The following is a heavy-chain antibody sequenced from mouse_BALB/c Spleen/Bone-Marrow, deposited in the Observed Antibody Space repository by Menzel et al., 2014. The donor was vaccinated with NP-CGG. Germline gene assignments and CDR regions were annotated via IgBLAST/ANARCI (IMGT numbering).Heavy chain of an antibody. Sequence: EVQLVESGGGLVQPGGSLKLSCATSGFTFSDYYMYWVRQTPEKRLEWVAYISNGGGSTYYPDTVKGRFTISRDNAKNPLYLQMSRLKSEDTAMYYCARHSDYDYFDYWGQGTTLTISS. CDR1: GFTFSDYY. CDR2: ISNGGGST. J-gene: IGHJ2*01. D-gene: IGHD2-4*01. CDR3: ARHSDYDYFDY. V-gene: IGHV5-12*02.